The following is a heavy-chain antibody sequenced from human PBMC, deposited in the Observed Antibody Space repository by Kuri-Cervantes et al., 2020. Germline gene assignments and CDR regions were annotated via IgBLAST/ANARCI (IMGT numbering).Heavy chain of an antibody. CDR1: GFTFSSYA. V-gene: IGHV3-30-3*01. CDR3: ARKDGYNSGAYSY. Sequence: GGSLRLSCAASGFTFSSYAMHWVRQAPGKGLEWVAVISYGGSNKYYADSVKGRFTISRDNSKNTLYLQMNSLRAEDTAVYYCARKDGYNSGAYSYWGQGTLVTVSS. J-gene: IGHJ4*02. D-gene: IGHD5-24*01. CDR2: ISYGGSNK.